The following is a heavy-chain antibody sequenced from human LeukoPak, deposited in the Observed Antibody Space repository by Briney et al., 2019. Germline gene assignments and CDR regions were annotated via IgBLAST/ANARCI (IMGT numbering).Heavy chain of an antibody. CDR3: IRGPTYFDS. CDR2: INSAGSGT. CDR1: GFTFSSHW. Sequence: GGSLTLSCAASGFTFSSHWMHWVRQVPGKGPVWVSRINSAGSGTSYGDSVKGRFTISRDNAKGTLYLQMHSLRVEDTAIYYCIRGPTYFDSWGQGTLVTVSS. V-gene: IGHV3-74*01. J-gene: IGHJ4*02.